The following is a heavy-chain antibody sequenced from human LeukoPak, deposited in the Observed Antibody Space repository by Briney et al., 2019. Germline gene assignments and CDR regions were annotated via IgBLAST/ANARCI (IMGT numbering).Heavy chain of an antibody. J-gene: IGHJ3*02. CDR1: GGSISSSDHY. D-gene: IGHD3-16*01. CDR3: AKGRSYGTDYDAFDI. Sequence: SETLSLTCTVSGGSISSSDHYWGWIRQPPGKGLEWIGSIYHSGISYYNPSLRSRVTISADMSKNQFSLKLSSVTAADTAVYYCAKGRSYGTDYDAFDIWGQGTMVTVSS. V-gene: IGHV4-39*07. CDR2: IYHSGIS.